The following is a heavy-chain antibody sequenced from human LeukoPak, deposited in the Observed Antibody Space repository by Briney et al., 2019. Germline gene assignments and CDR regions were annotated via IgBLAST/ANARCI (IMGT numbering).Heavy chain of an antibody. CDR1: GGSISSGSYC. J-gene: IGHJ4*02. CDR2: IYTSGST. V-gene: IGHV4-61*02. CDR3: LGYCSSTSCQNDY. Sequence: SQTLSLTCTVSGGSISSGSYCWSWIRQPAGKGLEWIGRIYTSGSTNYNPSLKSRVTISVDTSKNQFSLKLSSVTAADTAVYYCLGYCSSTSCQNDYWGQGTLVTVSS. D-gene: IGHD2-2*01.